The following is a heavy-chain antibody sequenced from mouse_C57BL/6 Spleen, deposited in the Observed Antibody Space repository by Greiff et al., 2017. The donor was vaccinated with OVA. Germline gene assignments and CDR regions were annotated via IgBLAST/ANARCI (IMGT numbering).Heavy chain of an antibody. Sequence: VQLQQSGPELVKPGASVKISCKASGYSFTGYYMNWVKQSPEKRLEWIGEINPSTGGTTYNQKFKAKATLPVDKSSSTAYMQLKSLTSEDSAVEYCASHGDYGSSYRYFEVWGTGTTVTVSS. D-gene: IGHD1-1*01. J-gene: IGHJ1*03. V-gene: IGHV1-42*01. CDR3: ASHGDYGSSYRYFEV. CDR1: GYSFTGYY. CDR2: INPSTGGT.